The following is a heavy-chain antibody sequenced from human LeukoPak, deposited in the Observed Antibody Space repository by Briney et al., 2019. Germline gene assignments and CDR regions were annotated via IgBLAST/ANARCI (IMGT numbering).Heavy chain of an antibody. CDR1: GGSISSYY. CDR2: IYYSGST. V-gene: IGHV4-59*01. D-gene: IGHD4-17*01. CDR3: VRDKDYGDYPYYYYGMDV. J-gene: IGHJ6*04. Sequence: SETLSLTCTVSGGSISSYYWSWIRRPPGKGLEWIGYIYYSGSTNYNPSLKSRVTISVDTSKNQFSLKLSSVTAADTAVYYCVRDKDYGDYPYYYYGMDVWGKGTTVTVSS.